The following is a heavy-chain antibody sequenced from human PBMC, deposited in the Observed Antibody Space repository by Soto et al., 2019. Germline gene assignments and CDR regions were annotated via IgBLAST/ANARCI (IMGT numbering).Heavy chain of an antibody. CDR3: ARVASVRMQLWFFDY. Sequence: ASVKVSCKASGYTFTIYGISWVRQAPGQGLEWMGIINPGGGGTSYAQRFQGRVTMTRDTSTSTVYMDLSSLRSEDTAVYYCARVASVRMQLWFFDYWGQGTLVTVSS. CDR1: GYTFTIYG. J-gene: IGHJ4*02. V-gene: IGHV1-46*03. D-gene: IGHD5-18*01. CDR2: INPGGGGT.